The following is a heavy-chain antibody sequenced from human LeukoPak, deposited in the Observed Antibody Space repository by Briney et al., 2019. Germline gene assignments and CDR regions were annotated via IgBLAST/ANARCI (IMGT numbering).Heavy chain of an antibody. CDR2: TFYRSNWYD. CDR1: GDSVSSNTAA. J-gene: IGHJ3*02. Sequence: SQTLSLACAISGDSVSSNTAAWNWIRQSPSRGLERLGRTFYRSNWYDDYAASVKSRITINPDTSKNQFSLHLKSVTPEDTAVYYCAREVAGTWAFDIWGQGTRVTVSS. D-gene: IGHD6-19*01. V-gene: IGHV6-1*01. CDR3: AREVAGTWAFDI.